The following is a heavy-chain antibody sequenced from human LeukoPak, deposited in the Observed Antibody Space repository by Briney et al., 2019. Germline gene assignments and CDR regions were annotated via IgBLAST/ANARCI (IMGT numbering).Heavy chain of an antibody. J-gene: IGHJ4*02. CDR2: IYYSGST. CDR1: VGSISISNYY. V-gene: IGHV4-39*01. D-gene: IGHD3-9*01. Sequence: SETLSLTCTVSVGSISISNYYWAWIRKPPGRGLEWIGSIYYSGSTYYNPSLKSRVTISVDTSKNQFSLKLSSVSAADTAVYYCARHPVLRYLGTWGQGTLVTVSS. CDR3: ARHPVLRYLGT.